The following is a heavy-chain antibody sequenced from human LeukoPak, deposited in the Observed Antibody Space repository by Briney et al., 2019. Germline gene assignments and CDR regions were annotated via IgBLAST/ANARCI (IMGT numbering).Heavy chain of an antibody. CDR3: TKGYYEPFDY. CDR1: VAPFRTYY. CDR2: ISDSGTT. D-gene: IGHD3-22*01. Sequence: SETLSLTCTVSVAPFRTYYWDWIRQAPGKGLEWIGCISDSGTTYYNPSLKSRVTISLDTSKNHFSLKLTSVTAADTAVYFCTKGYYEPFDYWGQGMMVTVSS. J-gene: IGHJ4*02. V-gene: IGHV4-59*01.